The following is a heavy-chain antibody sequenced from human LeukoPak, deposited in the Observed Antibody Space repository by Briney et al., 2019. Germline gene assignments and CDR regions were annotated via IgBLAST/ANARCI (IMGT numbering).Heavy chain of an antibody. V-gene: IGHV3-11*01. CDR1: GFTFSDYY. Sequence: GGSLRLSCAASGFTFSDYYMSWIRQAPGKGLEWVSYISSSGSTIYYADSVKGRFTISRDNAKNSLYLQMNSLRAEDTAVYYCARNMVRGVPHPLDYWGQGTLVTVSS. CDR3: ARNMVRGVPHPLDY. D-gene: IGHD3-10*01. J-gene: IGHJ4*02. CDR2: ISSSGSTI.